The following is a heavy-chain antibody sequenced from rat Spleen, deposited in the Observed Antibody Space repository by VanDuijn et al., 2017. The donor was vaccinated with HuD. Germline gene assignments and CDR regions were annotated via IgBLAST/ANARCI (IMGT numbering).Heavy chain of an antibody. CDR3: TREFWAPDY. J-gene: IGHJ2*01. Sequence: EVQLVESGGGLVQPGRSLKLSCAASGFTFSNYYMAWVRQAPTKGLEWVASITSSGGDTYYRDSVKGRFTMSRNNAGSTLYLQMDSLRSEDAATYYCTREFWAPDYWGQGVMVTVSS. CDR1: GFTFSNYY. D-gene: IGHD4-6*01. V-gene: IGHV5-27*01. CDR2: ITSSGGDT.